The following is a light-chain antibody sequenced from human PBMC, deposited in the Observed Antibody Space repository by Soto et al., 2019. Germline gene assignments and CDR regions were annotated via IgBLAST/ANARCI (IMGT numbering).Light chain of an antibody. CDR1: QSVSSN. V-gene: IGKV3-15*01. CDR2: GAS. Sequence: EIVMTQSPATLSVSPGERATLSCRASQSVSSNLAWYQQKPGQAPSLLIYGASTRATGTPARFSGSGSGTEFTLTISSLQSEDFAVYYCQQRSNWPPMYTFGQGTKLEIK. J-gene: IGKJ2*01. CDR3: QQRSNWPPMYT.